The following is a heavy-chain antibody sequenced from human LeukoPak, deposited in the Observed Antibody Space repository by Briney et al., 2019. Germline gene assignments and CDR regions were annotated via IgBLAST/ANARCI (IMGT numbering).Heavy chain of an antibody. CDR3: AREEVVVTAFFY. Sequence: ASVKVSCKASGYTFTGYYMHWVRQAPGQGLEWMGWINPNSGGTNYAQKFQGRVTMTGDTSISTAYMELSRLRSDDTAVYYCAREEVVVTAFFYWGQGTLVTVSS. D-gene: IGHD2-21*02. CDR2: INPNSGGT. V-gene: IGHV1-2*02. CDR1: GYTFTGYY. J-gene: IGHJ4*02.